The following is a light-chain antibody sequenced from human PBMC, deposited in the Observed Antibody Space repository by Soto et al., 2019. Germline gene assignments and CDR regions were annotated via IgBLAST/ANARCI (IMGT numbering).Light chain of an antibody. Sequence: QSALTQPAAVSGSPGQSITISCTGTSSDVGGYNYVSWYQQHPGKAPKLMIYEVSNRTSGVSHRFSGSKSGNTASLTISGLQAEDEADYYGSSYTSSSTNYVFGPGTKVTVL. CDR3: SSYTSSSTNYV. CDR1: SSDVGGYNY. CDR2: EVS. V-gene: IGLV2-14*01. J-gene: IGLJ1*01.